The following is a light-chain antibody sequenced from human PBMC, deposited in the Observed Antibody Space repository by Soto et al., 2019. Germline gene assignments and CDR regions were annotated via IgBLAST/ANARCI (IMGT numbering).Light chain of an antibody. Sequence: QSALTQPPSASGSPGQSVTISCTGTSSDVGGFNYVSWYQQHPGKAPKLMIYEVSEQPSGVPDRFSGSKSGNTASLTVSGLQAEDEADYYCSSYAGSNNLIFGGGTQLTVL. CDR2: EVS. J-gene: IGLJ2*01. V-gene: IGLV2-8*01. CDR1: SSDVGGFNY. CDR3: SSYAGSNNLI.